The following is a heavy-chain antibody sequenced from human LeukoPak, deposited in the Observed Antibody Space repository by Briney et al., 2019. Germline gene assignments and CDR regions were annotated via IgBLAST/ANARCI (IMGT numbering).Heavy chain of an antibody. Sequence: SETLSLTCTVSGGSISSGSYYWSWIRQPAGKGLEWIGRIYTSGSTNYNPSLKSRVTISVDTSKNQFSLKLSSVTAADTAVYYCARSPITMIVVGFAYCGQGTLVTVSS. CDR1: GGSISSGSYY. V-gene: IGHV4-61*02. CDR2: IYTSGST. D-gene: IGHD3-22*01. CDR3: ARSPITMIVVGFAY. J-gene: IGHJ4*02.